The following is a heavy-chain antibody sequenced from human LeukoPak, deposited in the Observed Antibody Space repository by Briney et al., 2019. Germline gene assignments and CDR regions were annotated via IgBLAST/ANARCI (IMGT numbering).Heavy chain of an antibody. CDR1: GFTFSSYS. CDR2: ITTSSSYI. J-gene: IGHJ4*02. D-gene: IGHD6-13*01. CDR3: ARAGSSWRSDY. Sequence: GGSLRLSCAASGFTFSSYSMNWVRQAPGKGLEWVSSITTSSSYIYYADSVQGRFTISRDNAKNSLYLQTNSLRAEDTAVYYCARAGSSWRSDYWGQGTLVTVSS. V-gene: IGHV3-21*01.